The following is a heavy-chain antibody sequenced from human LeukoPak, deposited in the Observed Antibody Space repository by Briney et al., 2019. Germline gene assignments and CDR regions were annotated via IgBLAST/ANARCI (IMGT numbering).Heavy chain of an antibody. CDR2: INTDGSST. D-gene: IGHD1-20*01. CDR3: AKGESRDGGNNWNDYFDY. Sequence: PGGSLRLSCSASGFTLSNYWMHWVRQAPGKGLVWVSRINTDGSSTNYADSVKGRFTISRDNAKNTLYLQMNSLRAEDTAVYYCAKGESRDGGNNWNDYFDYWGQGTLVTVSS. V-gene: IGHV3-74*01. J-gene: IGHJ4*02. CDR1: GFTLSNYW.